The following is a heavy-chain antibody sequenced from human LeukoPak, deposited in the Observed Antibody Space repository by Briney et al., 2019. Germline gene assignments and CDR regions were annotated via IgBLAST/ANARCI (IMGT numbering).Heavy chain of an antibody. V-gene: IGHV3-21*01. Sequence: GGSLRLSCAASGFTVSTYNMNWVRQAPGKGLEWVSSISTNSNYIHYADSVKGRFTISRDNAKNSLYLQMNSLRVEDTDVYYCARDVGASAPDAFDIWGQGTMVTVSS. CDR1: GFTVSTYN. D-gene: IGHD1-26*01. CDR2: ISTNSNYI. J-gene: IGHJ3*02. CDR3: ARDVGASAPDAFDI.